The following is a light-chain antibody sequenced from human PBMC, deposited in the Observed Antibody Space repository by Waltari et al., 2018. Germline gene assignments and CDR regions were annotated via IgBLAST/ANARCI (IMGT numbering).Light chain of an antibody. CDR1: SSDVGGYNL. V-gene: IGLV2-23*01. J-gene: IGLJ1*01. CDR2: EGS. CDR3: CSYAGSRTFV. Sequence: QSALTQPASVSGSPGQSITISCTGTSSDVGGYNLVSWYQQHPGKAPKFIIYEGSKRPSGVSTRFSGSKSGNTASLTIAELQAEDEANYYCCSYAGSRTFVFGTGTKVTVL.